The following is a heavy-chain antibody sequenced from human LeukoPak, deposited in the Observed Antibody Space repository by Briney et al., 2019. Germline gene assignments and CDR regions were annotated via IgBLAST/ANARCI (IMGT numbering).Heavy chain of an antibody. V-gene: IGHV4-34*01. D-gene: IGHD6-13*01. CDR3: ARGGIAAAGLYFDY. CDR2: INHSGST. CDR1: GGSFSGYY. Sequence: SETLSLTCAVYGGSFSGYYWSWIRQPPGKGLEWIGEINHSGSTNYNPSPKSRVTISVDTSKNQFSLKLSSMTAADTAVYYCARGGIAAAGLYFDYWGQGTLVTVSS. J-gene: IGHJ4*02.